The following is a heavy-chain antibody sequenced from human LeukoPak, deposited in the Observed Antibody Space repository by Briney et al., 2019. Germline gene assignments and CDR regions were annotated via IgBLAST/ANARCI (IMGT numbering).Heavy chain of an antibody. V-gene: IGHV3-33*01. D-gene: IGHD3-10*01. CDR2: IWYDGSNK. Sequence: GRSLRLSCAASGFTFSSYGMHWVRQAPGKGLEWVAVIWYDGSNKYYADSVKGRFTVSRDNSKNTLYLQMNSLRAEDTAVYYCARFYGSGSYYPTYGMDVWGKGTTVTVSS. J-gene: IGHJ6*04. CDR3: ARFYGSGSYYPTYGMDV. CDR1: GFTFSSYG.